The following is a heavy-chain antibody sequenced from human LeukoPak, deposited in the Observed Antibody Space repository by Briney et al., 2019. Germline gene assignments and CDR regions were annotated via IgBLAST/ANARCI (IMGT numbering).Heavy chain of an antibody. CDR2: IYYTGST. Sequence: PSETLSLTCTVSGGSISSHYWSWIRQPPGKGLEWIGYIYYTGSTNYNPSLKSRVTISLDTSMKQFSLKLSSVTAADTAVYYCARDRDGPYYYGLDVWGQGTTVIVSS. CDR1: GGSISSHY. V-gene: IGHV4-59*11. CDR3: ARDRDGPYYYGLDV. J-gene: IGHJ6*02.